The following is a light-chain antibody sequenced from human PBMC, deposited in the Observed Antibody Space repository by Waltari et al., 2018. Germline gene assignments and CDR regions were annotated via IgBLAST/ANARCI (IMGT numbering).Light chain of an antibody. V-gene: IGKV4-1*01. J-gene: IGKJ5*01. CDR2: WAS. Sequence: DIVMTQSPDSLAVSLGERATINCKSSQSVLYTSNNKNNLAWFQQKPGQPPKLLIYWASTRESGVPDRVRGSGSGTDFSLTISSLQAEDVAVYFCQQFHSTPITFGQGTRLEI. CDR3: QQFHSTPIT. CDR1: QSVLYTSNNKNN.